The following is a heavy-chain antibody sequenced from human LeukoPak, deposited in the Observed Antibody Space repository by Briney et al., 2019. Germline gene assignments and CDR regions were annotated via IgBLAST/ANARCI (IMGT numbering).Heavy chain of an antibody. D-gene: IGHD2-15*01. V-gene: IGHV1-18*01. CDR2: ISAYNGNT. Sequence: ASVKVSCKASGGTFTSYGISWVRQAPGQGLEWMGWISAYNGNTNYAQKLQGRVTMTTDTSTSTAYMELRSLRSDDTAVYYCARGLQGYCSGGSCYLYYFDYWGQGTLVTVSS. CDR1: GGTFTSYG. J-gene: IGHJ4*02. CDR3: ARGLQGYCSGGSCYLYYFDY.